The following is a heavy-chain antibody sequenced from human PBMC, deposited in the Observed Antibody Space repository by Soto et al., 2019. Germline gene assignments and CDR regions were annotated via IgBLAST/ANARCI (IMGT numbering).Heavy chain of an antibody. V-gene: IGHV3-30-3*01. J-gene: IGHJ5*02. CDR3: ARDTVIFGVVSPLGWFDP. D-gene: IGHD3-3*01. CDR1: GFTFSSYA. Sequence: SLRLSCAASGFTFSSYAMHWVRQAPGKGLEWVAVISYDGSNKYYADSVKGRFTISRDNSKNTLYLQMNSLRAEDTAVYYCARDTVIFGVVSPLGWFDPWGQGTLVTVSS. CDR2: ISYDGSNK.